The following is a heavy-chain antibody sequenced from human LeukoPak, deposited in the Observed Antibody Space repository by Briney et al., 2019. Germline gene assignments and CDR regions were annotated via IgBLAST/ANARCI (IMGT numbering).Heavy chain of an antibody. CDR2: MNPNSGNT. Sequence: ASVKVSCKASGYTFTSYDINWVRQATGQGLEWMGWMNPNSGNTGYAQKFQGRITMTRDTSISTAYMELSSLRSEDTAVYYCVRAVRTTVTTFWFDPWGQGALVTVSS. CDR3: VRAVRTTVTTFWFDP. D-gene: IGHD4-17*01. V-gene: IGHV1-8*01. CDR1: GYTFTSYD. J-gene: IGHJ5*02.